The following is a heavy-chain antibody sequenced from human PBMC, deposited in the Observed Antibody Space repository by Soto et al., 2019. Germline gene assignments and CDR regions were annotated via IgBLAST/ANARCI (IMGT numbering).Heavy chain of an antibody. J-gene: IGHJ4*02. CDR1: GFTFSSYA. CDR2: ISGSGGST. D-gene: IGHD6-19*01. CDR3: AKLTRIAVAGSGADY. V-gene: IGHV3-23*01. Sequence: GGSLRLSCAASGFTFSSYAMSWVRQAPGKGLEWVSAISGSGGSTYYADSVKGRFTISRDNSKNTLYLQMNSLRAEDTAVYYCAKLTRIAVAGSGADYWGQGTLVTVSS.